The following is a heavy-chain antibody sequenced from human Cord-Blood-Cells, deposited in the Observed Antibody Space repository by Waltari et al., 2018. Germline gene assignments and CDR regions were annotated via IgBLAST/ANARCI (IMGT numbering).Heavy chain of an antibody. V-gene: IGHV3-23*01. D-gene: IGHD3-9*01. J-gene: IGHJ6*03. CDR3: AKDGPTPDLYYDILTGILGDYYYMDV. CDR2: LSGSGGST. CDR1: GFTFSSYA. Sequence: EVQLLESGGGLVQPGGSLRPSCAASGFTFSSYAMSWVRQAPGKGGERASALSGSGGSTYYADSVKGRFTISRDNSKNTLYLQMNSLRAEDTAVYYCAKDGPTPDLYYDILTGILGDYYYMDVWGKGTTVTVSS.